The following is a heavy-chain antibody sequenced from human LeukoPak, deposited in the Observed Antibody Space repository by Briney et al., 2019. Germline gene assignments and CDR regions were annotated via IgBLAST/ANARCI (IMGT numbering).Heavy chain of an antibody. CDR3: ASKIAMTGYFDY. Sequence: RASVKVSCKASGYTFSNHYLHWVRQAPGQGLEWMGVISPSGDSTTYAQKFQGRVTMTRDTSTNIVYMELSSLRSEDTAVYYCASKIAMTGYFDYWGQGTLVTVSS. CDR2: ISPSGDST. V-gene: IGHV1-46*01. CDR1: GYTFSNHY. D-gene: IGHD6-19*01. J-gene: IGHJ4*02.